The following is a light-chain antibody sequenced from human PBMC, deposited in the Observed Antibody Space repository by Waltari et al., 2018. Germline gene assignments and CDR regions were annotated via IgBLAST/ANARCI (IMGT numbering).Light chain of an antibody. CDR3: QHYVSSPGT. J-gene: IGKJ1*01. CDR2: GAS. Sequence: EIVLTQSPGTLSLSPGERATLSCRASQSVSTNKLAWYQQKPGQAPRLLLYGASSRATGIPDRFSGGGSETDFTLTISRLEPEDFAVYYCQHYVSSPGTFGQGTKVEV. V-gene: IGKV3-20*01. CDR1: QSVSTNK.